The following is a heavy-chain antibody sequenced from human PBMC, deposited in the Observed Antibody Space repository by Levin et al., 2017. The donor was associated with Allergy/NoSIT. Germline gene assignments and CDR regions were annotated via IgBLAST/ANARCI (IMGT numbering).Heavy chain of an antibody. V-gene: IGHV3-21*01. CDR3: ARDTLEYSYPDY. CDR2: ISSSSSYI. Sequence: GGSLRLSCAASGFTFSSYSMNWVRQAPGKGLEWVSSISSSSSYIYYADSVKGRFTISRDNAKNSLYLQMNSLRAEDTAVYYCARDTLEYSYPDYWGQGTLVTVSS. J-gene: IGHJ4*02. D-gene: IGHD5-18*01. CDR1: GFTFSSYS.